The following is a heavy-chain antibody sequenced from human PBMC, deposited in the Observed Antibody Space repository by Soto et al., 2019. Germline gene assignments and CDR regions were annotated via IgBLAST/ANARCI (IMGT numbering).Heavy chain of an antibody. CDR3: ARVYSGSYSDY. V-gene: IGHV4-4*02. CDR1: GGSIRSNNW. Sequence: QVQLQESGPGLVKPSGTLSLTCAVSGGSIRSNNWWSWVRQPPGKGLEWIGEIFHSGSTNYNPSLTTRVTISVDQSMNQFALKLSSVTAADTAVYYCARVYSGSYSDYWGQGTLVTVSS. D-gene: IGHD1-26*01. J-gene: IGHJ4*02. CDR2: IFHSGST.